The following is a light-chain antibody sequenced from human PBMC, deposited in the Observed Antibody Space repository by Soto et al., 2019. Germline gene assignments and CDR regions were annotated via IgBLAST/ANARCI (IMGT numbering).Light chain of an antibody. CDR1: QSVGSN. J-gene: IGKJ1*01. CDR2: DAS. CDR3: QQYNNWPPDRT. V-gene: IGKV3-15*01. Sequence: EIVMTQSPATLSVSPGERATLSCRASQSVGSNLAWYQQKPGQAPRLLIYDASTRATGIPARFSGSGSGTEFTLTISSLPSEDFAIYFCQQYNNWPPDRTFGQGTKVEIK.